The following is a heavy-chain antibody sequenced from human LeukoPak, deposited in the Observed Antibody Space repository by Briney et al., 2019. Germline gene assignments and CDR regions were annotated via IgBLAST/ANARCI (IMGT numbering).Heavy chain of an antibody. CDR1: GGSFSVYY. CDR3: ARDSITMVRVFDP. J-gene: IGHJ5*02. CDR2: INQGGST. Sequence: SETLSLTCAVSGGSFSVYYWTWIRQPPGKGLEWIGDINQGGSTNYNPSLNSRVTISIDTTKNRFSLRLTSVTAADTAMYFCARDSITMVRVFDPWGQGTPVTVSS. V-gene: IGHV4-34*01. D-gene: IGHD3-10*01.